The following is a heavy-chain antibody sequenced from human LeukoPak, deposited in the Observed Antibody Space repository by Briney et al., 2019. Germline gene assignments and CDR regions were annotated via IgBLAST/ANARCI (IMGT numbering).Heavy chain of an antibody. D-gene: IGHD2-2*01. CDR3: ASLGYCSSNSCYGHYYVDV. Sequence: GGSLRLSCAVSGFTFSDHYMDWVRQAPGKGLEWVGRTRNKANSYTTEYAASVKGRFTISRGDSKNSLYLQMNSLKTEDTALYYCASLGYCSSNSCYGHYYVDVWGKGTTVTVSS. CDR1: GFTFSDHY. V-gene: IGHV3-72*01. CDR2: TRNKANSYTT. J-gene: IGHJ6*03.